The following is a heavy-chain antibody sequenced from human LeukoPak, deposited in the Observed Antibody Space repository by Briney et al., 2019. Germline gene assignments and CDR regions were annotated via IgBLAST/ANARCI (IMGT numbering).Heavy chain of an antibody. V-gene: IGHV3-30-3*01. Sequence: GRSLRLSCAASGFTFTAYLIHWVPQPPGKGLEWVAVMSSDGNALFYADSVKGRFTISRDNSKNTLYLQMNSLRAEDTAVYYCVRESEYYFDHSASFDYWGQGTLVTVSS. CDR3: VRESEYYFDHSASFDY. D-gene: IGHD3-22*01. CDR1: GFTFTAYL. CDR2: MSSDGNAL. J-gene: IGHJ4*02.